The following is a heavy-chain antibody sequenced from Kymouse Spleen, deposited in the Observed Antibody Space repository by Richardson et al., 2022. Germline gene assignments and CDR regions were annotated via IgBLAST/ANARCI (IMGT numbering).Heavy chain of an antibody. Sequence: EVQLVESGGGLVQPGGSLRLSCAASGFTFSSYSMNWVRQAPGKGLEWVSYISSSSSTIYYADSVKGRFTISRDNAKNSLYLQMNSLRDEDTAVYYCARGRIAVAQYYFDYWGQGTLVTVSS. CDR3: ARGRIAVAQYYFDY. CDR1: GFTFSSYS. J-gene: IGHJ4*02. D-gene: IGHD6-19*01. CDR2: ISSSSSTI. V-gene: IGHV3-48*02.